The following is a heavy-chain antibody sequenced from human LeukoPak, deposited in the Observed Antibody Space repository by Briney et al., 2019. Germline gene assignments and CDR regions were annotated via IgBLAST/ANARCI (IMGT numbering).Heavy chain of an antibody. CDR1: GFTFSSYA. Sequence: GGSLRLSCAAPGFTFSSYAMSWVRQAPGKGLEWVSAISGSGGSTYYEDSVKGWFTISRDNSKNTLYLQMNSLRAEDTAVYYCAKDGGSVVPADTLDYWGQGTLVTVSS. D-gene: IGHD2-2*01. CDR2: ISGSGGST. J-gene: IGHJ4*02. V-gene: IGHV3-23*01. CDR3: AKDGGSVVPADTLDY.